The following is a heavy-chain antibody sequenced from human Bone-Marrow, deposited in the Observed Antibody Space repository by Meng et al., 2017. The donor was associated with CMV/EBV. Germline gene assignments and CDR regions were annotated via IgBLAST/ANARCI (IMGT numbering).Heavy chain of an antibody. J-gene: IGHJ6*02. D-gene: IGHD2-15*01. V-gene: IGHV4-34*01. Sequence: SQTLSLTCGGYGESSSGFYWSWIRQPPGKGLEWVGEINHRGSTNYNPSLKNRVTISIDSSKKQFSLNLKSLTAADTAVYYCARGDISRQRHCTRGNCYRGYKFHAMDVWGQGTTVTVSS. CDR3: ARGDISRQRHCTRGNCYRGYKFHAMDV. CDR1: GESSSGFY. CDR2: INHRGST.